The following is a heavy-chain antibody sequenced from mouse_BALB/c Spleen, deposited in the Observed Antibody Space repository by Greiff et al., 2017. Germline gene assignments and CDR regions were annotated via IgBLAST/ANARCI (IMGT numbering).Heavy chain of an antibody. J-gene: IGHJ3*01. V-gene: IGHV7-3*02. Sequence: EVQLVESGGGLVQPGGSLRLSCATSGFTFTDYYMSWVRQPPGKALEWLGFIRNKANGYTTEYSASVKGRFTISRDNSQSILYLQMNTLRAEDSATYYCARDNRPFAYWGQGTLVTVSA. CDR3: ARDNRPFAY. CDR1: GFTFTDYY. CDR2: IRNKANGYTT.